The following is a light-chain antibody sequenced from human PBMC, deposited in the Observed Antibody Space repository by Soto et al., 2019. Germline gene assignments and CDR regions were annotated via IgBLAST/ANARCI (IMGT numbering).Light chain of an antibody. CDR1: QAISGY. Sequence: DIQLTQSPSFLSPSVGDRVTITCRASQAISGYLAWYQQKPGKAPKLLIYAASFLESGVPSRSSGSGSGTAFTLTISSLQPEDFATYYCQQLNSYPLTFGGGTKVEI. V-gene: IGKV1-9*01. J-gene: IGKJ4*01. CDR2: AAS. CDR3: QQLNSYPLT.